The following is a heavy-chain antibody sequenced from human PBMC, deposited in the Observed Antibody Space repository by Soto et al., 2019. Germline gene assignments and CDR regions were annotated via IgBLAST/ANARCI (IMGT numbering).Heavy chain of an antibody. D-gene: IGHD6-13*01. CDR3: AKAIEQHLVRHALDI. V-gene: IGHV3-48*01. J-gene: IGHJ3*02. Sequence: GGSLRLSCAASGFTFSSYSMNWVRQAPGKGLEWVSYISDSGSNIYYADSVKGRFTISRDNSKNTVYLQINSLRAEDTAIYYCAKAIEQHLVRHALDIWGQGTKVTVSS. CDR2: ISDSGSNI. CDR1: GFTFSSYS.